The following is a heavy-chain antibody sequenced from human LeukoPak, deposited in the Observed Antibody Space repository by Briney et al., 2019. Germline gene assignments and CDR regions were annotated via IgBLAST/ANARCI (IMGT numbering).Heavy chain of an antibody. CDR1: GGSIASGTYY. Sequence: TSETLSLTCTVSGGSIASGTYYWSWIRQPAGKGLEWIGLIYTSGSANYNPSLKSRVTMSIDTSKNQFSLKLTSVTAADTAVYYCARGLLKGQLHLGYSYYMDVWGKGTTITVSS. V-gene: IGHV4-61*02. CDR2: IYTSGSA. J-gene: IGHJ6*03. CDR3: ARGLLKGQLHLGYSYYMDV. D-gene: IGHD2-2*01.